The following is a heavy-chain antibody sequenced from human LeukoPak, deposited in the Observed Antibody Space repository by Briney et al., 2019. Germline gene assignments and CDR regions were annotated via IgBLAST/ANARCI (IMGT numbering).Heavy chain of an antibody. CDR3: AREPDSWFDP. CDR1: EITFRTYW. CDR2: IRQDGSEK. J-gene: IGHJ5*02. V-gene: IGHV3-7*01. Sequence: GGSLRLSCAASEITFRTYWMSWVRQAPGKGLEWVANIRQDGSEKFYVDSVKGRFTISSDNAKNSLYLQMNSLRAEDTAVYYCAREPDSWFDPWGQGTLVTVSS.